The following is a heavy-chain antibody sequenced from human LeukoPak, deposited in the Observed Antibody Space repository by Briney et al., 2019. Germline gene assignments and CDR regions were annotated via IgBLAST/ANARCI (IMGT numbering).Heavy chain of an antibody. CDR2: ISTSGHYT. J-gene: IGHJ6*03. Sequence: GGSLRLSCAASGFTFSNSAMNWVRQAPGKGLEWVSYISTSGHYTYNAGSAKGWFTIYRENSKHRLYIQINRLRDEDTGIYYCAKDGSWGDYYFYFYIDVWGKGTTVTVS. V-gene: IGHV3-23*01. CDR3: AKDGSWGDYYFYFYIDV. CDR1: GFTFSNSA. D-gene: IGHD3-16*01.